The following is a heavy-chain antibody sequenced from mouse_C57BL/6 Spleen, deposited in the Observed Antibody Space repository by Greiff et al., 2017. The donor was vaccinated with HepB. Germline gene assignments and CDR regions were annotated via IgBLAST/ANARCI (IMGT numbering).Heavy chain of an antibody. V-gene: IGHV5-17*01. CDR2: ISSGSSTI. CDR3: ARRRIDSPFAY. CDR1: GFTFSDYG. Sequence: EVKLVESGGGLVKPGGSLKLSCAASGFTFSDYGMHWVRQAPEKGLEWVAYISSGSSTIYYADTVKGRFTISRDNAKSTLFLQMTSLRSEDTAVYYCARRRIDSPFAYWGQGTLVTVSA. D-gene: IGHD2-4*01. J-gene: IGHJ3*01.